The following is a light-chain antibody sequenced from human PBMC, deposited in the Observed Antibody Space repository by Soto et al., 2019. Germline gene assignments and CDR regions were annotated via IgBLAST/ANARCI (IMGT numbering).Light chain of an antibody. Sequence: QSVLTQPRSVSGSPGQSVTISCTGTSSDVGGYNYVSWYQQHPGKAPKLMIYDVIKRPSGVPDRFSGSKSGNSASLTISGLQAEDEADIFCCSYAGSYTYVFGTGTKVTVL. CDR3: CSYAGSYTYV. V-gene: IGLV2-11*01. CDR1: SSDVGGYNY. CDR2: DVI. J-gene: IGLJ1*01.